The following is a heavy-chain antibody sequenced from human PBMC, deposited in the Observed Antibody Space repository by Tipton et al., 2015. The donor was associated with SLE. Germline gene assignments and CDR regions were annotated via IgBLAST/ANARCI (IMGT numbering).Heavy chain of an antibody. J-gene: IGHJ4*02. CDR3: ARHYWGLDY. D-gene: IGHD7-27*01. CDR1: GGSISSHY. CDR2: IYYSGST. Sequence: TLSLTCTVSGGSISSHYWSWIRQPPGKGLEWIGYIYYSGSTYYNPSLTSRVTISVDTSKNQFSLKLSSVTAADTAVYYCARHYWGLDYWGQGTLVTVSS. V-gene: IGHV4-59*08.